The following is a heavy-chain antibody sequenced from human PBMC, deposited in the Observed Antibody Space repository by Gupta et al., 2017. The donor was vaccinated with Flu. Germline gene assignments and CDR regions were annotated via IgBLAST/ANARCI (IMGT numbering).Heavy chain of an antibody. Sequence: QVQLVQSGAEVKKPGSSVKVSCKASGGTFSSYAISWVRQAPGQGLEWMGGIIPIFGTANYAQKFQGRVTITADESTSTAYMELSSLRSEDTAVYYCARELIKYYYDSSGYQYYFDYWGQGTLVTVSS. CDR3: ARELIKYYYDSSGYQYYFDY. V-gene: IGHV1-69*01. J-gene: IGHJ4*02. CDR1: GGTFSSYA. CDR2: IIPIFGTA. D-gene: IGHD3-22*01.